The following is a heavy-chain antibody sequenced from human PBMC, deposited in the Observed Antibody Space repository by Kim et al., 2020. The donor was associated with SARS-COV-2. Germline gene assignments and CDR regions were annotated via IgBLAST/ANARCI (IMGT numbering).Heavy chain of an antibody. V-gene: IGHV1-24*01. Sequence: ASVKVSCKVSGYTLTELSMHWVRQAPGKGLEWMGGFDPEDGETIYAQKFQGRVTMTEDTSTDTAYMELSSLRSEDTAVYYCATDSYCSGGSCYQVHYFDYWGQGTLVTVSS. CDR3: ATDSYCSGGSCYQVHYFDY. J-gene: IGHJ4*02. D-gene: IGHD2-15*01. CDR2: FDPEDGET. CDR1: GYTLTELS.